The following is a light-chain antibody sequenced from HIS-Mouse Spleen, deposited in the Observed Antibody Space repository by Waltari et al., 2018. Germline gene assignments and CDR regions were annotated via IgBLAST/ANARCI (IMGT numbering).Light chain of an antibody. Sequence: QSTPTHPRPMSVTPGLSATIYLNRTSSDVVGYNLLPRYQQHPGKAPTLMIYDVSKRPSGVPDRFSGSKSGNTASLTISGLQAEDEADYYCCSYAGSYTGVFGTGTKVTVL. CDR2: DVS. V-gene: IGLV2-11*01. J-gene: IGLJ1*01. CDR1: SSDVVGYNL. CDR3: CSYAGSYTGV.